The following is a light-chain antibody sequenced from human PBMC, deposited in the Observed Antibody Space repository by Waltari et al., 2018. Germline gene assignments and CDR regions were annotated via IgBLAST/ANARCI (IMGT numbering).Light chain of an antibody. CDR1: RSNIGANT. CDR2: SDN. J-gene: IGLJ2*01. V-gene: IGLV1-44*01. CDR3: ATWDANVNAQVV. Sequence: QSALTQPPSVSGTPGQTVTISCSGTRSNIGANTVNWYQQVPGTAPKLLIFSDNQRASRIPDRFPCSKSGTSASLAISGLQSDDEADYFCATWDANVNAQVVFGGGTTVTV.